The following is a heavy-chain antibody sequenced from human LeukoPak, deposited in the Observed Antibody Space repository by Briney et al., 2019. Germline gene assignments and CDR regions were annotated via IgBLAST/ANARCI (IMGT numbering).Heavy chain of an antibody. CDR2: ISYDGSNK. J-gene: IGHJ4*02. V-gene: IGHV3-30*09. D-gene: IGHD3/OR15-3a*01. Sequence: GGSLRLSCAASGFTFSNYAIHWVRQAPGKGLEWVAVISYDGSNKYYADSVKGRFAISRDSYKNTLYLQMNSLSAEDTAVYYCARDSGFSGTQRGEYWGQGTLVTVSS. CDR1: GFTFSNYA. CDR3: ARDSGFSGTQRGEY.